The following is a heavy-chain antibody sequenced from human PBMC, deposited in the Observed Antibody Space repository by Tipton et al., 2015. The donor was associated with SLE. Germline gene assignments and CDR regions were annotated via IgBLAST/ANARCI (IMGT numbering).Heavy chain of an antibody. D-gene: IGHD1-26*01. Sequence: SLRLSCAASGFTFSSYSMNWVRQAPGKGLEWVSSISSSSSYIYYADSVKGRFTISRDNAKNSLYLQMNSLRAEDTAVYYCAREWEPDAFDIWGQGTMVTVSS. J-gene: IGHJ3*02. CDR1: GFTFSSYS. V-gene: IGHV3-21*01. CDR3: AREWEPDAFDI. CDR2: ISSSSSYI.